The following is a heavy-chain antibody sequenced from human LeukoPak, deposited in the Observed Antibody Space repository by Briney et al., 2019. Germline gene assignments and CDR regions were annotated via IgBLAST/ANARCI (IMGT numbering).Heavy chain of an antibody. D-gene: IGHD1-26*01. Sequence: EASVKVSCKASGYTFTSYYMHWVRQAPGQGLEWMGIINPSGGSTSYAQKFQGRVTMTRDTSTSTVYMELRSLRSDDTAVYYCAREVGVGATRSPFDIWGQGTMVTVSS. J-gene: IGHJ3*02. CDR3: AREVGVGATRSPFDI. CDR1: GYTFTSYY. V-gene: IGHV1-46*01. CDR2: INPSGGST.